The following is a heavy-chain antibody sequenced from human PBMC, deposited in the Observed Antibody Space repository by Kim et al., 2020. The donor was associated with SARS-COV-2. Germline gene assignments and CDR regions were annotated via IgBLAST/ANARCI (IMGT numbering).Heavy chain of an antibody. V-gene: IGHV3-30*18. D-gene: IGHD2-2*01. J-gene: IGHJ6*03. CDR2: ISYDGSNK. CDR3: AKLPCSSTSCFYYYMDV. Sequence: GGSLRLSCAASGFTFSSYGMHWVRQAPGKGLEWVAVISYDGSNKYYADSVKGRFTISRDNSKNTLYLQMNSLRAEDTAVYYCAKLPCSSTSCFYYYMDVWGKGTTVTVSS. CDR1: GFTFSSYG.